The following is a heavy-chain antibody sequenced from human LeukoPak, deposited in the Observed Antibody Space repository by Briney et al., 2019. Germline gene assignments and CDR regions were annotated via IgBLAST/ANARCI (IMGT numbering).Heavy chain of an antibody. Sequence: GESLKISCKGSGYSFTSYWIGWVRQMPGKGPEWMGIIYPGDSDTRYSPSFQGQVTISADKSISTAYFQWSSLKASDTAMYYCAKSSSHSRSWYSADAFDVWGQGTMVTVSS. CDR1: GYSFTSYW. CDR3: AKSSSHSRSWYSADAFDV. D-gene: IGHD6-13*01. CDR2: IYPGDSDT. J-gene: IGHJ3*01. V-gene: IGHV5-51*01.